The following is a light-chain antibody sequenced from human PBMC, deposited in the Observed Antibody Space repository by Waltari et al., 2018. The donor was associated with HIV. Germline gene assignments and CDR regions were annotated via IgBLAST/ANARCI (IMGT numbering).Light chain of an antibody. CDR3: QSFDSSLTTSGVI. CDR1: SSNIGAGYD. J-gene: IGLJ2*01. V-gene: IGLV1-40*01. Sequence: QSVLTQPPSVSGAPGQRVTISCTGGSSNIGAGYDVHWYQQLPGTAPKLLIYANINRPSGGPDRCSGSKSGSSASLAITGLQAEDEAHYYCQSFDSSLTTSGVIFGGGTKLTVL. CDR2: ANI.